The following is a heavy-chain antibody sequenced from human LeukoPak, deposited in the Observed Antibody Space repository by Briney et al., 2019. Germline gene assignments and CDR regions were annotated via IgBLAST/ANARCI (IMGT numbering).Heavy chain of an antibody. CDR2: IIPIFGTA. D-gene: IGHD4-11*01. CDR1: GGTFSSYA. CDR3: ATTYSDYKTYYFDY. Sequence: SVKVSCKASGGTFSSYAISWVRQAPGQGLEWMGGIIPIFGTANYAQKFQGRVTITADKSASTAYMELSSLRSEDTAVYYCATTYSDYKTYYFDYWGQGTLVTVSS. V-gene: IGHV1-69*06. J-gene: IGHJ4*02.